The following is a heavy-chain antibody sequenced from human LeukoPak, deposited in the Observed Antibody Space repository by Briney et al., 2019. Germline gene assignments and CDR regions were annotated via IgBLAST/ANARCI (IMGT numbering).Heavy chain of an antibody. Sequence: SETLSLTCTVSGGFINNYYWSWIRQPPGKGLEWLGYIYASGSTKLNPALQTRVTISVDTSKNQFSLKLSSVTAADTAVYYCARHDSNYVGYFDNWGQGTLVTVSS. V-gene: IGHV4-4*09. D-gene: IGHD1-7*01. J-gene: IGHJ4*02. CDR1: GGFINNYY. CDR3: ARHDSNYVGYFDN. CDR2: IYASGST.